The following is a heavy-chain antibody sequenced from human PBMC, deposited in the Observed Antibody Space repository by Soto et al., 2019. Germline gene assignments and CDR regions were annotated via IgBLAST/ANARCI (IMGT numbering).Heavy chain of an antibody. J-gene: IGHJ5*02. CDR2: ISGSGDTI. D-gene: IGHD2-2*01. CDR3: AREVPPATGFGWFDP. CDR1: GFTFSSYG. V-gene: IGHV3-48*03. Sequence: GGSLRLSCAASGFTFSSYGVNWVRQAPGKGLEWVSYISGSGDTIYYADSLKGRFTISRDNAKNSLYLQMNSLRAEDTALYYCAREVPPATGFGWFDPWGQGTLVTVSS.